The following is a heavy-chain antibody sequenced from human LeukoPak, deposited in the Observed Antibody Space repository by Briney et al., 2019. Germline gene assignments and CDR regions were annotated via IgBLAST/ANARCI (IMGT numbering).Heavy chain of an antibody. CDR3: ARLVAVAGVFDY. CDR1: GGSISSSNYY. V-gene: IGHV4-39*02. CDR2: IYYSGST. Sequence: SETLSLTCTVSGGSISSSNYYWGWIRQPPGKGLEWIGNIYYSGSTYYNPSLKSRVTISVDTSKNHFSLKLSSVTATDTAVYYCARLVAVAGVFDYWGQGTLVTVSS. D-gene: IGHD6-19*01. J-gene: IGHJ4*02.